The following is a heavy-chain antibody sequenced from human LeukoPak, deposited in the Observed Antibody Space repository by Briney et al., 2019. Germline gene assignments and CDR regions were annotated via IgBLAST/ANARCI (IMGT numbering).Heavy chain of an antibody. CDR1: GGSFSGYY. D-gene: IGHD3-22*01. CDR3: ARDLAPFYYYDSVYYYMDV. V-gene: IGHV4-34*01. J-gene: IGHJ6*03. CDR2: INHSGST. Sequence: KTSETLSLTCAVYGGSFSGYYWSWIRQPPGKGLEWIGEINHSGSTNYNPSLKSRVTMSVDTSKNQFSLKLSSVTAADTAVYYCARDLAPFYYYDSVYYYMDVWGKGTTVTISS.